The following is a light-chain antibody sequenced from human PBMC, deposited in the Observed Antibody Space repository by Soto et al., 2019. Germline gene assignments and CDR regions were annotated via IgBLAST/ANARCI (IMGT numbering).Light chain of an antibody. J-gene: IGKJ1*01. CDR1: QSISSW. V-gene: IGKV1-5*01. CDR3: QQYNSYSPT. Sequence: DIKMTQSPSTLSASVGDRVTITCRASQSISSWLAWYQQKPGKAPKLLIYDASSLESGVPSRFSGSGSGTEFTLTISSLQPDDFATYYCQQYNSYSPTFGQGPKVDIK. CDR2: DAS.